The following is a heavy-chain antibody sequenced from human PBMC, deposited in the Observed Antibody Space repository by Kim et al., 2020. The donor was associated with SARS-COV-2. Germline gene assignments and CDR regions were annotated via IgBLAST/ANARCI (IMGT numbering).Heavy chain of an antibody. J-gene: IGHJ3*02. CDR1: GFIFSTFG. CDR3: AKPECSYDVEGCDDFDM. CDR2: TSYDGNKK. Sequence: GGSLRLSCAASGFIFSTFGMHWVRQTPDKGLEWVAVTSYDGNKKTYADSVKGRFTISRDDSNSMLFLQMTNLRPDDSGLYYCAKPECSYDVEGCDDFDMWGQGTKVTVSS. V-gene: IGHV3-30*18. D-gene: IGHD3-3*01.